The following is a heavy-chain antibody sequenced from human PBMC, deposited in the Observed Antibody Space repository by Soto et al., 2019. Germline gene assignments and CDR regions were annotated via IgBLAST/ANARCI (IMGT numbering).Heavy chain of an antibody. CDR1: GFPFSIYG. V-gene: IGHV3-33*01. D-gene: IGHD2-2*01. CDR2: TWFDESNK. CDR3: AREICGSSRCYRIFDY. J-gene: IGHJ4*02. Sequence: QVQLVESGGGVVQPGTSLRLSCAASGFPFSIYGMHWVRQAPGRGLEWVAVTWFDESNKYYAESVQGRFTISRDNSKNTLYLQMNSLRAEDTAVYYCAREICGSSRCYRIFDYWGQGILVTVSS.